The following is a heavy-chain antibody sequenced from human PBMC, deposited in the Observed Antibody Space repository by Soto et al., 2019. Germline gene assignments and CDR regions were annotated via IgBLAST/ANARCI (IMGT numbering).Heavy chain of an antibody. J-gene: IGHJ4*02. CDR3: AKGGWYTSSSRSDC. CDR1: GFTLSGVD. CDR2: MSYDGRNH. V-gene: IGHV3-30*18. Sequence: VQLVESGGGVVQPGTSLRLSCSASGFTLSGVDMHWVRQAPGKGLEWVAVMSYDGRNHYYADSVKGRFTVSRDSSKSTLYLHMNSLRTEDAAVYYCAKGGWYTSSSRSDCWGQGTLVTVSS. D-gene: IGHD6-6*01.